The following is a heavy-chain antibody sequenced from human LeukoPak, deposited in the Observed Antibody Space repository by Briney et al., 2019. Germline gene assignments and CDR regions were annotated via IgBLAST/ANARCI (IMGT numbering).Heavy chain of an antibody. CDR3: ARDAYYYGSGSYYKGGPFDY. CDR1: GFTFSSYA. Sequence: GGSLRLSCAASGFTFSSYAMHWVRQAPGKGLEWVAVISYDGSNKYYADSVKGRFTISRDNSKNTLYLQMNSLRAEDTAVYYCARDAYYYGSGSYYKGGPFDYWGQGTLVTVSS. D-gene: IGHD3-10*01. V-gene: IGHV3-30-3*01. J-gene: IGHJ4*02. CDR2: ISYDGSNK.